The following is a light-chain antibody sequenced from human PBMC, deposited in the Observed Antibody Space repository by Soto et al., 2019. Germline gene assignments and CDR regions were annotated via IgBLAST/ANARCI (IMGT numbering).Light chain of an antibody. CDR3: LLSYSGTGV. CDR1: TGAATSGHY. CDR2: DTS. V-gene: IGLV7-46*01. Sequence: QTVVTQEPSLTVSPGRTVTLTCGSSTGAATSGHYPYWFQQKPGQAPRTLIYDTSNKHSWTPARFSGSLLGGKAALTLSGAQPEDEADYYCLLSYSGTGVFGTGTKLTVL. J-gene: IGLJ1*01.